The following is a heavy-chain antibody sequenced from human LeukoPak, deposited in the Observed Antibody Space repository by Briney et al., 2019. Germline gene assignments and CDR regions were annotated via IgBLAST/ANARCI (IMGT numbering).Heavy chain of an antibody. Sequence: GGSLRLSCAASGFTFSSYSMNWVSQAPGKGLEWVSSISSSSSYIYYADSVKGRFTISRDNAKNSLYLQMNSLRAEDTAVYYCARDPLYCSSTSCFFDYWGQGTLVTVSS. CDR2: ISSSSSYI. J-gene: IGHJ4*02. D-gene: IGHD2-2*01. V-gene: IGHV3-21*01. CDR1: GFTFSSYS. CDR3: ARDPLYCSSTSCFFDY.